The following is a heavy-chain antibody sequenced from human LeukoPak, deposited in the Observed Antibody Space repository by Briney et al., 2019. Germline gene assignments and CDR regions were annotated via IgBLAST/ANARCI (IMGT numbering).Heavy chain of an antibody. CDR1: GFTFSSYA. D-gene: IGHD3-3*01. Sequence: GGSLRLSCAASGFTFSSYAMSWVRQAPGKGLEWVSAISGSGGSTYYADSVKGRFTISRDNSKNTLYLQMNSLRAEDTAVYYCAKELYDFWSGCSRGRLFDYWGQGTLVTVSS. CDR3: AKELYDFWSGCSRGRLFDY. CDR2: ISGSGGST. V-gene: IGHV3-23*01. J-gene: IGHJ4*02.